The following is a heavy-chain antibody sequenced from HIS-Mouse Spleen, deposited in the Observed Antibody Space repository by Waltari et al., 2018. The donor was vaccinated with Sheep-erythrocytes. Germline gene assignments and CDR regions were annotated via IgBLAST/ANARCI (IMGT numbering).Heavy chain of an antibody. CDR1: GGSISSGGYY. CDR2: IDYSGST. V-gene: IGHV4-31*03. Sequence: QVQLQESGPGLVKPSQTLSLTCTVSGGSISSGGYYWSWIRQHPGKGLEWIGYIDYSGSTYYNPSLKSRVTISVDTSKNQFSLKLSSVTAADTAVYYCARLITMVRGVTWYFDLWGRGTLVTVSS. D-gene: IGHD3-10*01. J-gene: IGHJ2*01. CDR3: ARLITMVRGVTWYFDL.